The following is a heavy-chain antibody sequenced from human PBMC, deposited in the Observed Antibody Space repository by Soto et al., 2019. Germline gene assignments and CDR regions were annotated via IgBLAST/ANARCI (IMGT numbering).Heavy chain of an antibody. V-gene: IGHV4-34*01. J-gene: IGHJ4*02. CDR2: INHSGST. CDR3: ARGKPRYCSSNSCYPAPGLVY. D-gene: IGHD2-2*01. CDR1: GGSFSNYY. Sequence: SETLSLTCAVYGGSFSNYYWSWIRQPPGKGLEWIGEINHSGSTNYNPSLQSRVTISVDTSKNQFSLKLSSVTAADTAVYYCARGKPRYCSSNSCYPAPGLVYWGQGILVTVSS.